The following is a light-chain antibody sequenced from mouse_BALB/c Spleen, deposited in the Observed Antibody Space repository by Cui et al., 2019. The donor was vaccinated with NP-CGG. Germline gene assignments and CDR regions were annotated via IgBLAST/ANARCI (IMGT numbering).Light chain of an antibody. CDR2: GTN. V-gene: IGLV1*01. Sequence: QAVVTQDSALTTSPGATVTLTCSSSTGAVTTSNYANWVQEKPDHLFTGLIGGTNNRAPGVPARFSGSLIGDKAALTITGTQTEDESIYFCALWYSNHWVFGGGTKLTVL. CDR1: TGAVTTSNY. CDR3: ALWYSNHWV. J-gene: IGLJ1*01.